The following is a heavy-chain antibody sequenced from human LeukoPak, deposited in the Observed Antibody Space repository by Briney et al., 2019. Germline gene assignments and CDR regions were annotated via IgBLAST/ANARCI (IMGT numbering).Heavy chain of an antibody. V-gene: IGHV3-7*01. D-gene: IGHD1-7*01. CDR3: AREDDWNYEDY. CDR1: GFTFSNYW. J-gene: IGHJ4*02. Sequence: GALRLSCAASGFTFSNYWMSWVRQAPGKGLEWVANIKQDGSEKYYVNSVKGRFTISRDNAKNSLYLQMNSLRAEDTAIYYCAREDDWNYEDYWGQGTLATVSS. CDR2: IKQDGSEK.